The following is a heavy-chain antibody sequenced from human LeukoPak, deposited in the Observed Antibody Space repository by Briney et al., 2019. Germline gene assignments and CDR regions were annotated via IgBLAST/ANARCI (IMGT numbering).Heavy chain of an antibody. V-gene: IGHV1-69*04. Sequence: ASVKVSCKGSGGTFSSYAISWVRQAPGQGLEWMGRIIPILGIANYAQKFQGRVTITSDKSTSTAYIELSSLRSEETAVYYCARDLVGATISYFDYWGQGTLVTVSS. CDR3: ARDLVGATISYFDY. J-gene: IGHJ4*02. CDR2: IIPILGIA. D-gene: IGHD1-26*01. CDR1: GGTFSSYA.